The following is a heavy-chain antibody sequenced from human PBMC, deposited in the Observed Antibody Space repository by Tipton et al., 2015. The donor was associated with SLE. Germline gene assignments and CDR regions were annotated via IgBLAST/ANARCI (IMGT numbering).Heavy chain of an antibody. CDR1: GYSFTNFW. J-gene: IGHJ3*02. D-gene: IGHD2-15*01. CDR3: ASGGSGVGAFDI. V-gene: IGHV5-10-1*01. CDR2: IDPTDSYI. Sequence: VQLVQSGAEVKKPGESLRISCKGSGYSFTNFWINWVRQMPGKGLEWMGKIDPTDSYINYSPSFQGHVTISADKSISTAYLQWSSLKASDTAMYYCASGGSGVGAFDIWGQGTMVTVSS.